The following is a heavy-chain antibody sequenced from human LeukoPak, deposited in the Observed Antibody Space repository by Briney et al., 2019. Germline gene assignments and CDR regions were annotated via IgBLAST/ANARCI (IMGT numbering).Heavy chain of an antibody. Sequence: GASLRLSCAASEFTFSNYAMSWVRQAPGKGLEWVSAITGSGGNTYYADSVKGRFTISRDNSKNTLYLQMNSLRAEDTDVYYCAKWGDYDVLTGYYVSDYWGQGTLVTVSS. CDR1: EFTFSNYA. CDR3: AKWGDYDVLTGYYVSDY. CDR2: ITGSGGNT. V-gene: IGHV3-23*01. D-gene: IGHD3-9*01. J-gene: IGHJ4*02.